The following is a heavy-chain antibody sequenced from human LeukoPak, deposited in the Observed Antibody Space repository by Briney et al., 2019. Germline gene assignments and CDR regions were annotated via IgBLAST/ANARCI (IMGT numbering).Heavy chain of an antibody. D-gene: IGHD1-26*01. J-gene: IGHJ6*03. CDR1: GFTFGDYA. V-gene: IGHV3-49*04. Sequence: GGSLRLSCTASGFTFGDYAMSWVRQAPGKGLEWVGFIRSKAYGGTTEYAASVKGRFTISRDDSKSIAYLQMNSLKTEDTAVYYSTRGLVGVDYYYYYYYMDVWGKGTTVTVSS. CDR3: TRGLVGVDYYYYYYYMDV. CDR2: IRSKAYGGTT.